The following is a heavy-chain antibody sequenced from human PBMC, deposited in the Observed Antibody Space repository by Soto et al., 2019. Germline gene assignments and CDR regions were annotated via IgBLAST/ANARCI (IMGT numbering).Heavy chain of an antibody. CDR2: ISYDGSNK. CDR1: GFTFSSYG. CDR3: AKETYSGPLDY. V-gene: IGHV3-30*18. J-gene: IGHJ4*02. Sequence: QVQLVESGGGVVQPGRSLRLSCAASGFTFSSYGMHGVRQAPGKGLEWVAVISYDGSNKYYADSAKGRFTISRDNSKNTLYLQMNSLRAEDTAVYYCAKETYSGPLDYWGQGTLVTVSS. D-gene: IGHD2-15*01.